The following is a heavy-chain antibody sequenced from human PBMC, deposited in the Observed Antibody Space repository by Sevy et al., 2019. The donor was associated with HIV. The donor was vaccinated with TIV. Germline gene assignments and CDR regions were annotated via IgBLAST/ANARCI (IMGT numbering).Heavy chain of an antibody. V-gene: IGHV3-7*01. CDR2: IKQDGSEK. CDR1: GFTFSSYW. Sequence: GGSLRLSCAASGFTFSSYWMSWVRQAPGKGLEWVANIKQDGSEKYYVDSVKGRFTISRDNAKNSLYLQMNSLRAEDTAVYYCARDSPGQEDSSGSKRRLGMDVWGQGTTVTVSS. D-gene: IGHD3-22*01. J-gene: IGHJ6*02. CDR3: ARDSPGQEDSSGSKRRLGMDV.